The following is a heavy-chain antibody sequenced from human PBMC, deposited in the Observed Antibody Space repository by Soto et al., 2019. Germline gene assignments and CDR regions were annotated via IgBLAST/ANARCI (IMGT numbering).Heavy chain of an antibody. V-gene: IGHV1-18*01. Sequence: GASVKVSCKASGYTFTSYGISWVRQAPGQGLEWMGWISPYNGNTNYAQNLQGRVTMTTDTSTSTAYMELRSLRSDDTAVYYCASLRDYDILTGYPMDVWGQGTTVTVSS. CDR3: ASLRDYDILTGYPMDV. CDR1: GYTFTSYG. J-gene: IGHJ6*02. CDR2: ISPYNGNT. D-gene: IGHD3-9*01.